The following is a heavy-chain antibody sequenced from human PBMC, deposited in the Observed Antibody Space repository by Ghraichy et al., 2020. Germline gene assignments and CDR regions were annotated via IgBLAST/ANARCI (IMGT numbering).Heavy chain of an antibody. J-gene: IGHJ4*02. D-gene: IGHD3-3*01. CDR2: TYYRSKWYN. CDR1: GDSVSSNSAA. CDR3: ASSNFGSGYVL. V-gene: IGHV6-1*01. Sequence: SETLSLTCAISGDSVSSNSAAWNWIRRSPSRGLEWLGRTYYRSKWYNDYAVSVRSRITINPDTSKNQFSLQLNSVTPEDTAVYYCASSNFGSGYVLWGQGTLVTVSS.